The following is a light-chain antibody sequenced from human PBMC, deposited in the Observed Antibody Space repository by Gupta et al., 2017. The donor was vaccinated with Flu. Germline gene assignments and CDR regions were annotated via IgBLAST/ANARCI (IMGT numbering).Light chain of an antibody. Sequence: PGERATLSFRASQSVSTNVAWDQQKPGLAPRLLIYGTSTRATGVAGRCSGSGSGTEFTLTIDSLESEDFAIYYCQQYNHWWAFGQGTKVEIK. V-gene: IGKV3-15*01. CDR2: GTS. CDR1: QSVSTN. CDR3: QQYNHWWA. J-gene: IGKJ1*01.